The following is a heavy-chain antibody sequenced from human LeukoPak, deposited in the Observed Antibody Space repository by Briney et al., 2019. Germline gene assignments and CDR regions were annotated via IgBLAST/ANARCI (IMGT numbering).Heavy chain of an antibody. CDR2: ISYDGSNK. CDR1: GFTFSSYG. CDR3: AKDVALGS. D-gene: IGHD2-21*01. J-gene: IGHJ5*02. Sequence: GGSLRLSCAASGFTFSSYGMHWVRQAPGKGLEWVAVISYDGSNKYYADSVKGRFTISRDNSKNTLYLQMNSLRAEDTAVYYCAKDVALGSWGQGTLVTVSS. V-gene: IGHV3-30*18.